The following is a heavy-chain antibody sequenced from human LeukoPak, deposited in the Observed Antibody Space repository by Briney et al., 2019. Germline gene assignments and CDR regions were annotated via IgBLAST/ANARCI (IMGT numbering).Heavy chain of an antibody. CDR1: GYTFTSSY. D-gene: IGHD5-18*01. CDR3: ARTTVDTAIVMVGDWFDP. Sequence: ASVKVSCKASGYTFTSSYMHWVRQAPGQGLEWMGILNPSGGSTSYAQKLQGTVTMTRDTFTSTVYMGLRRLRSDTTVAYYSARTTVDTAIVMVGDWFDPWGQARLVSVP. CDR2: LNPSGGST. V-gene: IGHV1-46*01. J-gene: IGHJ5*02.